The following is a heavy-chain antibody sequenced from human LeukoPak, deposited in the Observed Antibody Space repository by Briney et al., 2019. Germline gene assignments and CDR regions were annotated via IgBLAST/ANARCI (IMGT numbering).Heavy chain of an antibody. CDR1: GGTFSSYA. D-gene: IGHD3-9*01. J-gene: IGHJ4*02. V-gene: IGHV1-69*01. CDR2: IIPIFGTA. CDR3: ARDSTYYDILTGYYNRNPSDY. Sequence: ASVKASCKASGGTFSSYAISWVRQAPGQGGEWMGGIIPIFGTANYAQKFQGRVTITADESPSTAYMELSNLRSEDTAVYYCARDSTYYDILTGYYNRNPSDYWGQGTLVTVSS.